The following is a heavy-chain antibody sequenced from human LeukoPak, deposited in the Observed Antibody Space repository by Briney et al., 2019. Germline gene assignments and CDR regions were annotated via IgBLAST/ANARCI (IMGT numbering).Heavy chain of an antibody. CDR2: INHSGST. D-gene: IGHD6-19*01. CDR3: ARGSLKGSGWYRLWNY. CDR1: GGSFSGYY. J-gene: IGHJ4*02. V-gene: IGHV4-34*01. Sequence: SETLSLTGAVYGGSFSGYYWSWIRQPPGKGLEWIGEINHSGSTNYNPSLKSRVTISVDTSKNQFSLKLSSVTAADTAVYYCARGSLKGSGWYRLWNYWGQGTLVTVSS.